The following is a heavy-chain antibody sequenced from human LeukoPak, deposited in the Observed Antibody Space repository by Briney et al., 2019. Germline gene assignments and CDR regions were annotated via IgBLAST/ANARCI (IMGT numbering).Heavy chain of an antibody. CDR3: ARTLDGSGWYYFDY. Sequence: PGGSLRLSCAASGFTFSSYAMHWVRQAPGKGLEWVAVISYDGSNNYYADSVKGRFTISRDNSKNTLYLQMNSLRAEDTAVYYCARTLDGSGWYYFDYWGQGTLVTVSS. CDR2: ISYDGSNN. J-gene: IGHJ4*02. D-gene: IGHD6-19*01. V-gene: IGHV3-30-3*01. CDR1: GFTFSSYA.